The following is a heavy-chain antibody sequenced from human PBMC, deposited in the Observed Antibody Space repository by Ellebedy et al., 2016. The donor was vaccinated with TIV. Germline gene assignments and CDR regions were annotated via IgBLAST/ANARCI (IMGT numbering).Heavy chain of an antibody. CDR2: INPNSGGT. V-gene: IGHV1-2*04. Sequence: ASVKVSCKASGYTFTSYYMHWVRQAPGQGLEWMGWINPNSGGTNYAQKFQGWVTMTRDTSISTAYMELSRLRAEDTAVFYCARGGSLYGDYVFDYWGQGTLVTVSS. D-gene: IGHD4-17*01. CDR1: GYTFTSYY. J-gene: IGHJ4*02. CDR3: ARGGSLYGDYVFDY.